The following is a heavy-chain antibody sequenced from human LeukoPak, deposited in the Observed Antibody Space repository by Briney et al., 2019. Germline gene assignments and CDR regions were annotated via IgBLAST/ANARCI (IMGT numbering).Heavy chain of an antibody. D-gene: IGHD5-12*01. CDR1: GFTFSNYW. Sequence: GGSLRLSCAVSGFTFSNYWMSWVRQAPGKGLEWVAKIKQDGGENYYVDSVKGRFTISRDNAKNSLFLQMNSLRAEDTAVYYCASGGYDHGYWGQGTLVTVSS. CDR2: IKQDGGEN. J-gene: IGHJ4*02. V-gene: IGHV3-7*02. CDR3: ASGGYDHGY.